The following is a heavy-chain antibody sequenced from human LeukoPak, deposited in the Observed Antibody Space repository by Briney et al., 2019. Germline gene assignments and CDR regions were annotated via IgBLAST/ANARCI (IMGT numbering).Heavy chain of an antibody. V-gene: IGHV4-34*01. Sequence: GSLRLSCAASGFTFSDYFIDWVRQPPGKGLEWIGEINHSGSTNYNPSLKSRVTISVDTSKNQFSLELISVTAADTAVYYCASVRRGFGESSKYYAYYYMGVWGKGTTVTISS. D-gene: IGHD3-10*01. CDR1: GFTFSDYF. CDR3: ASVRRGFGESSKYYAYYYMGV. CDR2: INHSGST. J-gene: IGHJ6*03.